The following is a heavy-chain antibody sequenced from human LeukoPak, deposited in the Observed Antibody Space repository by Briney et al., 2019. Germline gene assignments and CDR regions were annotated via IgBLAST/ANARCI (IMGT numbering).Heavy chain of an antibody. CDR3: ARDSDGSGSSP. V-gene: IGHV4-34*01. J-gene: IGHJ5*02. CDR1: GGSFSGYY. CDR2: INHSGST. Sequence: SETLSLTCAVYGGSFSGYYWSWIRQPPGKGLEWIGEINHSGSTNYNSSLKSRVTISVDTSKNQFSLKLSSVTAADTAVYYCARDSDGSGSSPWGQGTLVTVSS. D-gene: IGHD3-10*01.